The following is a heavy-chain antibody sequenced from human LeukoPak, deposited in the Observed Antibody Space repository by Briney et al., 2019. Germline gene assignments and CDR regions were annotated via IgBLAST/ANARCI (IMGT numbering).Heavy chain of an antibody. Sequence: PSETLSLTCAVYGGSFSGYYSGWIRQPPGKGLEWIGSIYYSGSTYYNPSLKSRVTISVDTSKNQFSLKLSSVTAADTAVYYCARSLGATHQDFDYWGQGTLVTVSS. CDR2: IYYSGST. CDR1: GGSFSGYY. CDR3: ARSLGATHQDFDY. D-gene: IGHD1-26*01. J-gene: IGHJ4*02. V-gene: IGHV4-39*01.